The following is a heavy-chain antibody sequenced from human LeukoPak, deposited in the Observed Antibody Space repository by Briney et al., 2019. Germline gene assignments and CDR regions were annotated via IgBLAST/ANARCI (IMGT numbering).Heavy chain of an antibody. CDR2: IYLSGST. D-gene: IGHD6-6*01. CDR3: ARSPLQLSSSSSDGGDY. CDR1: GYSISSGYY. J-gene: IGHJ4*02. Sequence: PSETLSLTCTVSGYSISSGYYWGWIRQPPGKGLEWIGSIYLSGSTYYNPSLKSRVTISVDTSKNQFSLKLSSVTAADTAVYYCARSPLQLSSSSSDGGDYWGQGTLVTVSS. V-gene: IGHV4-38-2*02.